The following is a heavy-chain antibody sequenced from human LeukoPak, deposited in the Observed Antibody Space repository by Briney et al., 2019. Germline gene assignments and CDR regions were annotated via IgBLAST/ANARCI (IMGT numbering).Heavy chain of an antibody. D-gene: IGHD2-2*01. V-gene: IGHV3-7*01. Sequence: GGSLRLSCAASGFTFSSYWMSWVRQAPGKGLEWVANIKQDGSEKYYVDSVKGRFTISRDNSKNTLYLQMNSLRPDDTAMFYCAGGFYQLRFIGLDYWGQGTLVTVSS. CDR3: AGGFYQLRFIGLDY. CDR2: IKQDGSEK. J-gene: IGHJ4*02. CDR1: GFTFSSYW.